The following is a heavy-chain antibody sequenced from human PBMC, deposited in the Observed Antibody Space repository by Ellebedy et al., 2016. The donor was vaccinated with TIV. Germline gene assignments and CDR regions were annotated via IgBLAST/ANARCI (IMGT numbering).Heavy chain of an antibody. CDR2: INQDGSEE. D-gene: IGHD4-17*01. Sequence: PGGSLRLSCAASGFSFSNYWMTWVRQAPGKGLEWVANINQDGSEEQYVDSVKGRFTISRDNSKNMVYLQMNSLRVEDTAVYYCAKSLGNGDYSSVSWGQGILVTVSS. V-gene: IGHV3-7*03. CDR1: GFSFSNYW. CDR3: AKSLGNGDYSSVS. J-gene: IGHJ5*02.